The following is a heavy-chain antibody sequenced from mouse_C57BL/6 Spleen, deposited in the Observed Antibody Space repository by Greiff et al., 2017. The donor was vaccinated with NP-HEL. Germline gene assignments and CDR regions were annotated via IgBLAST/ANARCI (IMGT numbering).Heavy chain of an antibody. CDR1: GYAFTNYL. CDR2: INPGSGGT. J-gene: IGHJ2*01. V-gene: IGHV1-54*01. Sequence: QVQLQQSGAELVRPGTSVKVSCKASGYAFTNYLIEWVKQRPGQGLEWIGVINPGSGGTNYNEKFKGKATLTADKSSSTAYMQLSSLTSEDSAVYFWARSGDGYDGRGYFDYWGQGTTLTVSS. D-gene: IGHD2-2*01. CDR3: ARSGDGYDGRGYFDY.